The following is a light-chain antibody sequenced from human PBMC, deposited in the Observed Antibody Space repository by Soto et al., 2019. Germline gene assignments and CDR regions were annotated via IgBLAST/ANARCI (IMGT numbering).Light chain of an antibody. Sequence: DIVMTQSPDSLAVSLGERATINCKSSQSVLYSSNNKNYLAWYQQKPGQPPKLLIYWASTRESGVPDRFSGGWSGTDFTLTISRLQAEYVAVYYCQQYYRPWTFGQGTKVEIK. V-gene: IGKV4-1*01. CDR1: QSVLYSSNNKNY. CDR2: WAS. CDR3: QQYYRPWT. J-gene: IGKJ1*01.